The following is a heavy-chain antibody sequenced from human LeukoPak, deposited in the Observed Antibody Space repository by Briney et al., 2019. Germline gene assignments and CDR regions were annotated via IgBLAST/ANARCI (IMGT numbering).Heavy chain of an antibody. CDR2: ISGGGGST. V-gene: IGHV3-23*01. J-gene: IGHJ4*02. CDR3: AKECEQHYYKQ. Sequence: GGSLRLSCAASGFTFSSYAMSWVRQAPGKGLEWVSAISGGGGSTYYADSVKGRFAISRDNSKNTLYLQMNSLRAEDTAVYYCAKECEQHYYKQWGQGTLVTVSS. CDR1: GFTFSSYA. D-gene: IGHD3-10*01.